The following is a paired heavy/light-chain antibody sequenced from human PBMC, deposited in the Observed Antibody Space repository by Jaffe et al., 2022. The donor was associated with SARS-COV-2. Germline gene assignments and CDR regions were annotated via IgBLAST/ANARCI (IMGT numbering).Light chain of an antibody. V-gene: IGLV2-23*02. J-gene: IGLJ1*01. CDR2: EVS. CDR3: CSYAGSPYV. CDR1: SSDVGSYNL. Sequence: QSALTQPASVSGSPGQSITISCTGTSSDVGSYNLVSWYQQHPGKAPKLMIYEVSKRPSGVSNRFSGSKSGNTASLTISGLQAEDEADYYCCSYAGSPYVFGTGTKVTVL.
Heavy chain of an antibody. CDR2: ISYDGSNK. D-gene: IGHD5-18*01. CDR3: AKGDQRGYSYGYVTPLFDY. V-gene: IGHV3-30*18. CDR1: GFTFSSYG. Sequence: QVQLVESGGGVVQPGRSLRLSCAASGFTFSSYGMHWVRQAPGKGLEWVAVISYDGSNKYYADSVKGRFTISRDNSKNTLYLQMNSLRAEDTAVYYCAKGDQRGYSYGYVTPLFDYWGQGTLVTVSS. J-gene: IGHJ4*02.